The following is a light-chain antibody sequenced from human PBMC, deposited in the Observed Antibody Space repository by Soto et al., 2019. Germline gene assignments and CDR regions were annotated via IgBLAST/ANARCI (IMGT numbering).Light chain of an antibody. CDR3: CSYAGSSTFEV. J-gene: IGLJ3*02. CDR2: EGS. V-gene: IGLV2-23*03. CDR1: SGDVGSYNL. Sequence: QSVLTQPASVSGSPGQSITISCTGTSGDVGSYNLVSWYQQHPGKAPKLMIYEGSKRPSGVSNRFSGSKSGNTASLTISGLQAEDEADYYCCSYAGSSTFEVFGGGTKLTVL.